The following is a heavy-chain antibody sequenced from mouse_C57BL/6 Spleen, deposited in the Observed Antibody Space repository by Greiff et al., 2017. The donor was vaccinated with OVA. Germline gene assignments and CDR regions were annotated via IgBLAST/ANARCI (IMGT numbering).Heavy chain of an antibody. D-gene: IGHD1-1*02. CDR1: GFTFSDYG. CDR3: ARANGHYAMDY. V-gene: IGHV5-17*01. CDR2: ISSGSSTI. J-gene: IGHJ4*01. Sequence: EVQLVESGGGLVKPGGSLKLSCAASGFTFSDYGMHWVRQAPEKGLEWVAYISSGSSTIYYADTVKGRFTISRDNAKNTLFLQMTSLRSEDTAMYYCARANGHYAMDYWGQGTSVTVSS.